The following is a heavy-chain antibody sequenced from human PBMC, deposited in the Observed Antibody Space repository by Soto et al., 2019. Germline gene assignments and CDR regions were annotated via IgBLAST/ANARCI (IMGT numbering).Heavy chain of an antibody. CDR2: IWYDGSNK. D-gene: IGHD3-3*01. V-gene: IGHV3-33*01. CDR1: GFTFSSYG. Sequence: QVQLVESGGGVVQPGRSLRLSCAASGFTFSSYGMHWVRQAPGKGLEWVAVIWYDGSNKYYADSVKGRFTISRDNSKNKLYLQMNSLRAEDTAVYYCARSITIFGVVITGDYYGMDVWGQGTTVTVSS. J-gene: IGHJ6*02. CDR3: ARSITIFGVVITGDYYGMDV.